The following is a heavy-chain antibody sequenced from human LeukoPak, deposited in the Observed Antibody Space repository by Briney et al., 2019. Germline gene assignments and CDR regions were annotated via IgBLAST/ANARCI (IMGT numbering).Heavy chain of an antibody. CDR2: VKQDGSEK. CDR3: ATFGELFYYFDY. V-gene: IGHV3-7*01. Sequence: GGSLRLSCAASGFTFSSYWMSWVRQAPGKGLEWVANVKQDGSEKYYVDSVKGRFTISRDNAKNSLYLQMNSLRAKDTAVYYCATFGELFYYFDYWGQGTLVTVSS. CDR1: GFTFSSYW. J-gene: IGHJ4*02. D-gene: IGHD3-10*01.